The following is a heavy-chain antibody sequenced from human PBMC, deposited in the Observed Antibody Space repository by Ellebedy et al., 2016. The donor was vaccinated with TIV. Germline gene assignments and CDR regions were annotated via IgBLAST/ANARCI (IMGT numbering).Heavy chain of an antibody. CDR2: IKYDGSIT. CDR1: AFTFSRYW. CDR3: ARDSEDAGPALDY. J-gene: IGHJ4*02. V-gene: IGHV3-74*01. Sequence: PGGSLRLSCAASAFTFSRYWMYWVRQAPGKGLVWVSRIKYDGSITTYADSVKGRFTISRDNAKNNLYLQMNSLRAEDTALYFCARDSEDAGPALDYWGQGTLVTVSS. D-gene: IGHD2-15*01.